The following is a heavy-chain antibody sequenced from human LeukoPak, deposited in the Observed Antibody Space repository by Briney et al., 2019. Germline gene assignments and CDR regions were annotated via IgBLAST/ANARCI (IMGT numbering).Heavy chain of an antibody. D-gene: IGHD1-20*01. CDR1: GYTFTGYC. CDR2: INPNSGGT. V-gene: IGHV1-2*02. J-gene: IGHJ6*02. CDR3: ARGGSLTGTHYGMDV. Sequence: ASVKVSCKASGYTFTGYCMHWVRQAPGQGLEWMGLINPNSGGTNYAQKFQGRVTMTRDTSISTAYMELSRLRSDDTAVYYCARGGSLTGTHYGMDVWGQGTTVTVSS.